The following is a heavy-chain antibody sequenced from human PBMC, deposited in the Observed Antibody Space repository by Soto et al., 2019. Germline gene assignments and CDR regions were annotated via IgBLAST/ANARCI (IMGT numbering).Heavy chain of an antibody. CDR2: IYYSGST. D-gene: IGHD3-9*01. CDR1: GGSISSYY. Sequence: SETLSLTCTVSGGSISSYYWSWSLRPPWKGLEWIGYIYYSGSTNYNPSLKSRVTISVDTSKNQFSLKLSSVTAADTAVYYCARVEVLRYFDWLSNSPGWFDPWGQGTLVTVSS. V-gene: IGHV4-59*01. CDR3: ARVEVLRYFDWLSNSPGWFDP. J-gene: IGHJ5*02.